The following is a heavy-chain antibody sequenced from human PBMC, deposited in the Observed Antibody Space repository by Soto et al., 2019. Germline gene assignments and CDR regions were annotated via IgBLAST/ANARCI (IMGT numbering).Heavy chain of an antibody. Sequence: PGGSLRLSCAASGFTFSSYGMHWVRQAPGKGLEWVAVIWYDGSNKYYADSVKGRFTISRDNSKNTLYLQMNSLRAEDTAVYYCARDGIAAAAPIVDPWGQGTLVTVSS. J-gene: IGHJ5*02. CDR1: GFTFSSYG. CDR2: IWYDGSNK. V-gene: IGHV3-33*01. CDR3: ARDGIAAAAPIVDP. D-gene: IGHD6-13*01.